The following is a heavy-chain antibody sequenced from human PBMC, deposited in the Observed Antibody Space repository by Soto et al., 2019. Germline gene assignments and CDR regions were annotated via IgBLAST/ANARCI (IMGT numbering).Heavy chain of an antibody. CDR3: ARLGGHCSSTSCLILRVDP. D-gene: IGHD2-2*01. Sequence: PSETLSLTCAVSGGSISSGGYSWSWIRQPPGKGLEWIGYIYYSGSTNYNPSLKSRVTISVDTSKNQFSLKLSSVTAADTAVYYWARLGGHCSSTSCLILRVDPGGKGTLVTVPS. V-gene: IGHV4-61*08. J-gene: IGHJ5*02. CDR2: IYYSGST. CDR1: GGSISSGGYS.